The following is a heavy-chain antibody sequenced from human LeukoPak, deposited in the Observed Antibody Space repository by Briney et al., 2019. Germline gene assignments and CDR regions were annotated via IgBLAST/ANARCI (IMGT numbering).Heavy chain of an antibody. D-gene: IGHD3-16*01. CDR3: ARDWAGGYFDY. Sequence: PSETLSLTCTVSGGSISSGDYYWSWIRQPPGRGLEWIGYIYYSGSTYYNPSLKSRVTISVDTSKNQFSLKLSSVTAADTAVYYCARDWAGGYFDYWGQGTLVTVSS. J-gene: IGHJ4*02. CDR1: GGSISSGDYY. V-gene: IGHV4-30-4*01. CDR2: IYYSGST.